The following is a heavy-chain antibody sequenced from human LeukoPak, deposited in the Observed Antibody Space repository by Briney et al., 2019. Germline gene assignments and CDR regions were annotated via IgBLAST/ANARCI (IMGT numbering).Heavy chain of an antibody. Sequence: SETLSLTCTVSGGSISSSSYYWGWIRQPPGKGLEWIGSIYYSGTTNYNPSLKSRVTMSVDTSKSQFSLKLRSLTAADTAVYYCARESRWVQFWHYYYMDVWGKGTTVTVSS. V-gene: IGHV4-39*07. D-gene: IGHD3-3*01. CDR2: IYYSGTT. CDR3: ARESRWVQFWHYYYMDV. J-gene: IGHJ6*03. CDR1: GGSISSSSYY.